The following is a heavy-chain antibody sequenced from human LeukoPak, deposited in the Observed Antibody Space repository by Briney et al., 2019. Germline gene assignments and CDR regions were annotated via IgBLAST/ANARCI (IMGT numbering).Heavy chain of an antibody. J-gene: IGHJ4*02. Sequence: PGGSLRLSCAASGFTSDDYAMHWVRQAPGKGLEWVSGISWNSGSIVYADSVKGRFTISRDNAKNSLYLQMNSLRAEDMALYYCAKDNYYDSRGYIDYWGQGALGTVSA. D-gene: IGHD3-22*01. CDR1: GFTSDDYA. CDR2: ISWNSGSI. V-gene: IGHV3-9*02. CDR3: AKDNYYDSRGYIDY.